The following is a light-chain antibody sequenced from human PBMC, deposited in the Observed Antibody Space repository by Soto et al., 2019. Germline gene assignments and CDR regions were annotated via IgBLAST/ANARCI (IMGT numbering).Light chain of an antibody. CDR2: AAS. V-gene: IGKV1-39*01. CDR1: QSIRSY. CDR3: QQSYTTPYS. Sequence: DIQMTQSPSSLSASVGDRVTITCRASQSIRSYLNWYQQKPGKAPKLLIYAASSLQSGVPSRFSGSGSGTDFTLTISSPQPEDFATYSRQQSYTTPYSFGQGTKLEIK. J-gene: IGKJ2*03.